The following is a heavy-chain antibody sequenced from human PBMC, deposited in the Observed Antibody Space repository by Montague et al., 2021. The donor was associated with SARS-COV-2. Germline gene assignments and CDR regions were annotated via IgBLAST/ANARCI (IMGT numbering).Heavy chain of an antibody. CDR1: SGSISNYY. J-gene: IGHJ6*02. CDR3: ARLLRSCTNGVCRTYYYYAMDV. CDR2: ISHTEST. V-gene: IGHV4-59*01. D-gene: IGHD2-8*01. Sequence: SETLSLTCTVSSGSISNYYWSWIRQPPGKGLEWIGFISHTESTNYNPSLESRVTVSVDRSKNQVSLKLSSVTAADTAVYYCARLLRSCTNGVCRTYYYYAMDVWGQGTTVTVSS.